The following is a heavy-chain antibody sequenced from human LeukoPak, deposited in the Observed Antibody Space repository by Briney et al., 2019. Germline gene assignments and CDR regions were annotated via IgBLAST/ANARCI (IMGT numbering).Heavy chain of an antibody. V-gene: IGHV4-59*11. Sequence: SETLSLTCTVGGGSLSGHYWGWIRQPPGKGLELVGHIYYTGTTFYNPFLNSRVTITLDTSRNQFSLRLTSVIAADTAVYYCARFSWGCSTASCYLTNWGQGALVTVSS. J-gene: IGHJ4*02. CDR1: GGSLSGHY. CDR2: IYYTGTT. D-gene: IGHD2-2*01. CDR3: ARFSWGCSTASCYLTN.